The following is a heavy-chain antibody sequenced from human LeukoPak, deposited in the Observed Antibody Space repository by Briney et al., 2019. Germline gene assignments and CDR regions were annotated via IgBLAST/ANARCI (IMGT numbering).Heavy chain of an antibody. Sequence: PSETLSLTCAVSGGSISSSESSWSWIRQPPGKDLEWIGYIYQSGNTYYNPSLKSRVTISVDTSKNQFSLKLSSVTAADTAVYYCASHSIVGATKGGYGYWGQGTLVTVSS. V-gene: IGHV4-30-2*05. D-gene: IGHD1-26*01. CDR1: GGSISSSESS. J-gene: IGHJ4*02. CDR2: IYQSGNT. CDR3: ASHSIVGATKGGYGY.